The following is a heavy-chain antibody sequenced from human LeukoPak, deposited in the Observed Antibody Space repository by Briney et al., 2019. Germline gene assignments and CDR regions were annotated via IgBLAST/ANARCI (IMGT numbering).Heavy chain of an antibody. J-gene: IGHJ4*02. V-gene: IGHV5-51*01. CDR1: GYSFTSYW. CDR3: ARRGRGVAVSGLDN. Sequence: GESLKISCKTSGYSFTSYWIAWVRQMPGKGLEWMGIIYPYDSDIRYSPSFQGQVIISADKSSATAYLQRTSLKASDTAIYYCARRGRGVAVSGLDNWGQGTLVTVSS. CDR2: IYPYDSDI. D-gene: IGHD6-19*01.